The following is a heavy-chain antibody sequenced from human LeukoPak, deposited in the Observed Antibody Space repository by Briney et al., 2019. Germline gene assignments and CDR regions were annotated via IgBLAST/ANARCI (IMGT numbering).Heavy chain of an antibody. J-gene: IGHJ3*02. CDR3: ARDRGGSYYDSSGSVTNI. CDR1: GGSISGYY. V-gene: IGHV4-59*01. Sequence: SETLSLTCTVSGGSISGYYWNWIRQPPGKGLEWIGYIYYSGSTNYNPSLKSRVTISADTSKNQLSLKLSSVTAADTAIYYCARDRGGSYYDSSGSVTNIWGQGTMVTVSS. D-gene: IGHD3-22*01. CDR2: IYYSGST.